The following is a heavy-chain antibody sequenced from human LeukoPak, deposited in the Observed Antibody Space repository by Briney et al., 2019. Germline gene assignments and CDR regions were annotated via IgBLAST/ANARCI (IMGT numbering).Heavy chain of an antibody. D-gene: IGHD2/OR15-2a*01. V-gene: IGHV3-30-3*01. CDR2: ISYDGRIK. CDR3: ARDLSEKYSIDY. J-gene: IGHJ4*02. CDR1: GFAFSSYA. Sequence: AGGSLRLSCAASGFAFSSYAIHWVRQAPGKGLEWVSFISYDGRIKYYADSLKGRLTISRDNSKNTLSLQMNSLRAEDTAIYYCARDLSEKYSIDYWGQGTLVTVPS.